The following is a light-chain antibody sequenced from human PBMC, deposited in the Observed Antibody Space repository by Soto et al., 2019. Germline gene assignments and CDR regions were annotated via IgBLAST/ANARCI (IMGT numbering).Light chain of an antibody. CDR1: SSDVGGYTY. Sequence: QSVLTQPPSASGSPGQSVTISCTGTSSDVGGYTYVSWYQQHPGKAPKLMIYEVSKRPSGVPDRFSGSKSGNTASLTVSGLQAEYEADYYCSSYAGSNNFVFGGGTKLPVL. V-gene: IGLV2-8*01. CDR2: EVS. J-gene: IGLJ2*01. CDR3: SSYAGSNNFV.